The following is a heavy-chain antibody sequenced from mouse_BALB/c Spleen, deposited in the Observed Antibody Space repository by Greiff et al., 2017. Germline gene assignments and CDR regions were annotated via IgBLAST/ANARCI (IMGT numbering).Heavy chain of an antibody. V-gene: IGHV5-6-3*01. D-gene: IGHD2-4*01. J-gene: IGHJ2*01. Sequence: EVKLMESGGGLVQPGGSLKLSCAASGFTFSSYGMSWVRQTPDKRLELVATINSNGGSTYYPDSVKGRFTISRDNAKNTLYLQMSSLKSEDTAMYYYARRTMITYYFDYWGQGTTLTVSS. CDR3: ARRTMITYYFDY. CDR1: GFTFSSYG. CDR2: INSNGGST.